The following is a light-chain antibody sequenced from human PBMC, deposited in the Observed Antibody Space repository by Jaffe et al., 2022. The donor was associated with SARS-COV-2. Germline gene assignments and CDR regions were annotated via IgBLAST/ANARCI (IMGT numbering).Light chain of an antibody. Sequence: EIVMTQSPGTLSVSPGERATLSCRASQSISTKLAWYQQKPGQAPRLLISGASTRATDIPDRFSGSGSGTEFTLTISSLQSEDFAVYYCQQYNNWPRTFGQGTKVEIK. V-gene: IGKV3-15*01. J-gene: IGKJ1*01. CDR3: QQYNNWPRT. CDR1: QSISTK. CDR2: GAS.